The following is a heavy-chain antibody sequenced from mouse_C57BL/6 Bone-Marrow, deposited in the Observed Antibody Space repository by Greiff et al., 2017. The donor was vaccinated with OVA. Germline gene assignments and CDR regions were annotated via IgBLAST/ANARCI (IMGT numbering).Heavy chain of an antibody. V-gene: IGHV14-2*01. CDR3: ARRSYDYDKFAY. CDR2: IAPEDGES. D-gene: IGHD2-4*01. J-gene: IGHJ3*01. Sequence: EVQLQQSGAELVKPGASVKLSCTASGFNIKDYYMHWVKQRTEQGLEWIGRIAPEDGESKYASKFQGKATITADTSSNTAYLQLSSLTSEDTAVDYCARRSYDYDKFAYWGQGTLVTVSA. CDR1: GFNIKDYY.